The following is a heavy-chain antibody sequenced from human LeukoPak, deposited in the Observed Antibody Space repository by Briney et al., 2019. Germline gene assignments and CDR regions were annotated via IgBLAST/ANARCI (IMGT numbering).Heavy chain of an antibody. D-gene: IGHD3-22*01. Sequence: SETLSLTCTVSGGSVSSGTYYWNCIRQPPGQGLEWIGYIYHSGSTNYNPSLKSRATISIDTSKNQFSLNLRYVTAADTAVYYCARDEDNSGRYYYYMDVWGKGTTVTVSS. V-gene: IGHV4-61*01. CDR2: IYHSGST. CDR1: GGSVSSGTYY. CDR3: ARDEDNSGRYYYYMDV. J-gene: IGHJ6*03.